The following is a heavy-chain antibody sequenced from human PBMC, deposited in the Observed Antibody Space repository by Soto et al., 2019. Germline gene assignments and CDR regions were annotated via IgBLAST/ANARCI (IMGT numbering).Heavy chain of an antibody. CDR1: GYNFPTSW. J-gene: IGHJ6*02. CDR2: IYPDDSDT. CDR3: ARHFRGTMLSGRVYYGIDV. D-gene: IGHD1-1*01. V-gene: IGHV5-51*01. Sequence: GESLKISCQGSGYNFPTSWIAWVRQMPGKGLEWMGIIYPDDSDTRYSPSFQGHVTLSVDKSINTAYLQWSSLQASDTGVYFCARHFRGTMLSGRVYYGIDVWGQGTTVTVSS.